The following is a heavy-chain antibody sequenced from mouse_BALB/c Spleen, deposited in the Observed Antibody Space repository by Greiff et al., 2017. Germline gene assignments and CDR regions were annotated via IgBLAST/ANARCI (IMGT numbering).Heavy chain of an antibody. CDR1: GYTFTSYW. CDR3: ARRSTKGMDY. Sequence: QVQLKESGAELAKPGASVKMSCKASGYTFTSYWMHWVKQRPGQGLEWIGYINPSTGYTEYNQKFKDKATLTADKSSSTAYMQLSSLTSEDSAVYYCARRSTKGMDYWGQGTSVTVSS. V-gene: IGHV1-7*01. D-gene: IGHD2-1*01. CDR2: INPSTGYT. J-gene: IGHJ4*01.